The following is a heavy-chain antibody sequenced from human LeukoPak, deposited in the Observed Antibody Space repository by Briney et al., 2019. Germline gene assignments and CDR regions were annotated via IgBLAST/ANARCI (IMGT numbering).Heavy chain of an antibody. V-gene: IGHV3-11*01. Sequence: GGSLRLSCAASGFTFSDYYMSWIRQPPGKGPEWVPYISTSGTTIYYADSVKGRFTISRDNAKNSLYLQMNSLRAEDTAFYYCAAGRNSYAYFDSWGQGALVTVSS. CDR2: ISTSGTTI. CDR1: GFTFSDYY. J-gene: IGHJ4*02. CDR3: AAGRNSYAYFDS. D-gene: IGHD5-18*01.